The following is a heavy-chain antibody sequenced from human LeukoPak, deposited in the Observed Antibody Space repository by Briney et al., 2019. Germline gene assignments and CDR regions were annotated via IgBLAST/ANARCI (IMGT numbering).Heavy chain of an antibody. Sequence: ASVKVSCKASGYTFSSYVVNWVRQAPGQGLEWMGWINTNTGKSTYAQGFTGRFVFSLDTSVSTAYLQITSLKPEDTAVYYCARDRGPTVTTNWFDPWGQGTLVTVSS. CDR2: INTNTGKS. CDR1: GYTFSSYV. D-gene: IGHD4-17*01. J-gene: IGHJ5*02. CDR3: ARDRGPTVTTNWFDP. V-gene: IGHV7-4-1*02.